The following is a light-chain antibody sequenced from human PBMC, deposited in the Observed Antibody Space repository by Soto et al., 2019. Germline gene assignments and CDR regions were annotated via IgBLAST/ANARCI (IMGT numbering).Light chain of an antibody. V-gene: IGKV3-20*01. CDR3: QQYANSTIT. J-gene: IGKJ5*01. CDR1: QPVSSNF. CDR2: GXS. Sequence: EPVLTESPGTVSLSPGERDYXSCRSSQPVSSNFLAWCQQXXGQPPRXXXDGXSSMASGSPDRLFGSGSGTDFTLTINRLEPEDFAVYYCQQYANSTITFGQGTRLEIK.